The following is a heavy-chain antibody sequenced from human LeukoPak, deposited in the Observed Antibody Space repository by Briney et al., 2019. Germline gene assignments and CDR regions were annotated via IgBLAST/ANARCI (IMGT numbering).Heavy chain of an antibody. CDR1: GYTFTGYY. D-gene: IGHD6-6*01. J-gene: IGHJ4*02. CDR2: INPNSGGT. V-gene: IGHV1-2*02. Sequence: ASVKVSCKASGYTFTGYYMHRVRQAPGQGLEWMGWINPNSGGTNYAQKFQGRVTMTRDTSISTAYMELSRLRSDDTAVYYCARGASRPSVPSRYWGQGTLVTVSS. CDR3: ARGASRPSVPSRY.